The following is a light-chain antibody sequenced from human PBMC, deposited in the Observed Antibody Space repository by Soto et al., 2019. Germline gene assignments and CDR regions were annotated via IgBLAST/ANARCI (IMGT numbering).Light chain of an antibody. J-gene: IGLJ2*01. CDR3: SSYTSITTLRAV. Sequence: QSALTQPASVSGSPGQSITISCTGTSSDVGGYNYVSWYQQHPGKAPKLMIYGVTNRPSGVSNRFSGSKSGNTASLTISGLQAEEEADYDCSSYTSITTLRAVFGGGTKLTVL. CDR2: GVT. V-gene: IGLV2-14*01. CDR1: SSDVGGYNY.